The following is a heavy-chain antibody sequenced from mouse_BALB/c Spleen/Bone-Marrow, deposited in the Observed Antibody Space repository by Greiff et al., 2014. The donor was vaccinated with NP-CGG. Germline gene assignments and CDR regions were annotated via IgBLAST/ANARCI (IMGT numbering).Heavy chain of an antibody. CDR1: GFTFSSYA. CDR2: ISSGGSYT. D-gene: IGHD1-1*02. Sequence: EVQLVESGGGLVKPGGSLKLSCAASGFTFSSYAMSWVRQTPEKRLEWVATISSGGSYTYYPDSVKGRFTISRDNAKNTLYLQVSSLRSEDTAMYYCARHRGWDYFDYWGQGTTLTVSS. V-gene: IGHV5-9-3*01. CDR3: ARHRGWDYFDY. J-gene: IGHJ2*01.